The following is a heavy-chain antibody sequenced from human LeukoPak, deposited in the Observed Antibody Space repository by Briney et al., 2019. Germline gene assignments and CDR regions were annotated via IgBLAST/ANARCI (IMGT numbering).Heavy chain of an antibody. D-gene: IGHD7-27*01. V-gene: IGHV3-23*01. CDR1: GFTFSRNA. CDR3: AKDPWGSRGYFDY. CDR2: IGGSGSDT. J-gene: IGHJ4*02. Sequence: PGGSLRLSCAASGFTFSRNAMIWVRQAPGKGLEWVSAIGGSGSDTYYADSVKGRFTIFRDNSKNTVYLRMNSLRAEDTAVYYCAKDPWGSRGYFDYWGQGTLVTVSS.